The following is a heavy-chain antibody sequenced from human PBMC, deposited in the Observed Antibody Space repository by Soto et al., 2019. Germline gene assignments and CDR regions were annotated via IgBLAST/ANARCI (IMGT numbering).Heavy chain of an antibody. CDR3: AKEKISTSCCNWFDP. D-gene: IGHD2-2*01. V-gene: IGHV3-23*01. Sequence: GGSLRLSCAASGFTFSNHAMSWVRQAPGKGLEWVSGISTVANSFYYADSVEGRFTISRDNSKNTLYLQMNSLRAEDTAVYYCAKEKISTSCCNWFDPWGQGTLVTVSS. CDR2: ISTVANSF. J-gene: IGHJ5*02. CDR1: GFTFSNHA.